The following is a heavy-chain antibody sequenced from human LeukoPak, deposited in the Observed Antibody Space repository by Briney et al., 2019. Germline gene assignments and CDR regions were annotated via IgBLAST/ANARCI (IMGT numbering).Heavy chain of an antibody. Sequence: GGSLRLSCVASGFTFGSYAMNWVRQAPGKGLEWVAVISYDGSNKYYVDSVKGRFTISRDNSKNMLYLQMNSLRAEDTAVYYCAKDGPLVGPYYFDYWGQGTLVTVSS. CDR1: GFTFGSYA. D-gene: IGHD1-26*01. J-gene: IGHJ4*02. CDR2: ISYDGSNK. CDR3: AKDGPLVGPYYFDY. V-gene: IGHV3-30-3*01.